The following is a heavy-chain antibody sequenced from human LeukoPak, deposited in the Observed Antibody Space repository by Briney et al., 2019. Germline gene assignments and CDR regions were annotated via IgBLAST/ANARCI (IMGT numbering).Heavy chain of an antibody. J-gene: IGHJ5*02. V-gene: IGHV1-2*02. CDR2: INPNSGGT. Sequence: ASVKVSCKASGYTFTGYYMHWVRQAPGQGLEWMGWINPNSGGTNYAQKFQGRVTMTRDTSISTAYMELSRLRSDDTAVYYRARQEASWNWSDPWGQGTLVTVSS. CDR1: GYTFTGYY. CDR3: ARQEASWNWSDP. D-gene: IGHD2-21*01.